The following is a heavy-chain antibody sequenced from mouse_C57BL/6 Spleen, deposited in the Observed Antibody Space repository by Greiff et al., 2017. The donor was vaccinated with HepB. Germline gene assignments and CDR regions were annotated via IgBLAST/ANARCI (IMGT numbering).Heavy chain of an antibody. Sequence: EVKLVESGGDLVKPGGSLKLSCAASGFTFSSYGMSWVRQTPDKRLEWVATISSGGSYTYYPDSVKGRFTISRDNAKTTLYLQMSSLKSEDTAMYYCARHYDGRPYYAMDYWGQGTSVTVSS. CDR2: ISSGGSYT. V-gene: IGHV5-6*02. J-gene: IGHJ4*01. D-gene: IGHD2-4*01. CDR1: GFTFSSYG. CDR3: ARHYDGRPYYAMDY.